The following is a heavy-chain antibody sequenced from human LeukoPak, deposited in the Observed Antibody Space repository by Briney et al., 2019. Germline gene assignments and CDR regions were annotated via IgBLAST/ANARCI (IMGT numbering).Heavy chain of an antibody. Sequence: ASVKVSCKASGYTFTGYYTHWVRQAPGQGLEWMGWINPNSGGTNYAQKFQGRVTMTRDTSISTAYMELSRLRSDDTAVYYCARGDLLYYSHCEVDYWGQGTLVTVSS. CDR1: GYTFTGYY. V-gene: IGHV1-2*02. J-gene: IGHJ4*02. D-gene: IGHD3-10*01. CDR2: INPNSGGT. CDR3: ARGDLLYYSHCEVDY.